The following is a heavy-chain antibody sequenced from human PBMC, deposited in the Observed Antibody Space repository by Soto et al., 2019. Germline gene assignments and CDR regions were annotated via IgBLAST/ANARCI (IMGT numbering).Heavy chain of an antibody. CDR2: IFYSGTS. V-gene: IGHV4-31*03. D-gene: IGHD1-26*01. CDR1: GDAISRGGYY. Sequence: SETLSLTCTVSGDAISRGGYYWSWLRQNPGKGLEWIGHIFYSGTSYYKPSPKSRVSISLDASKNHFSLNLRSVTDADTAVYYCVRYQRSDRALPFFDYWGQGTLVTVSS. CDR3: VRYQRSDRALPFFDY. J-gene: IGHJ4*02.